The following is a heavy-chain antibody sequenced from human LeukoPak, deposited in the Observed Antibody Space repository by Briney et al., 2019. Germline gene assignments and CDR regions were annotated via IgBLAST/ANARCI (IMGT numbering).Heavy chain of an antibody. Sequence: GESLKISCKGSGYSFTSYWIGWVRQMPGKGLEWMGIIYPGDSDTRYSPPFQGQVTIPADKSISTAYLQWSSLKASDTAMYYCARQEVYYDSSGTKGGGWFDPWGQGTLVTVSS. V-gene: IGHV5-51*01. CDR3: ARQEVYYDSSGTKGGGWFDP. CDR2: IYPGDSDT. CDR1: GYSFTSYW. J-gene: IGHJ5*02. D-gene: IGHD3-22*01.